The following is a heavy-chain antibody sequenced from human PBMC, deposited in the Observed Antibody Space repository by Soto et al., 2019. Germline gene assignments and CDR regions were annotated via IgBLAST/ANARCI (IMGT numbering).Heavy chain of an antibody. CDR1: GFTFSSYG. Sequence: LRLSCAASGFTFSSYGMHWVRQAPGKGLEWVAVISYDGSNKYYADSVKGRFTISRDNSKNTLYLQMNSLRAEDTAVYYCAKVPDSFIEVAGKVGGMDVCGQGTTVTVYS. V-gene: IGHV3-30*18. CDR3: AKVPDSFIEVAGKVGGMDV. J-gene: IGHJ6*02. D-gene: IGHD6-19*01. CDR2: ISYDGSNK.